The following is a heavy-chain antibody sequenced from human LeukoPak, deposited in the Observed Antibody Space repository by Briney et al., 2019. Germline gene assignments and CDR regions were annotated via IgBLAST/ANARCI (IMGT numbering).Heavy chain of an antibody. CDR1: GYTSTSYD. J-gene: IGHJ5*02. CDR2: MNPNSGNT. D-gene: IGHD2-2*01. CDR3: ARMGPRYCSSTSCYGGSWFDP. Sequence: ASVKVSCKASGYTSTSYDINWVRQATGQGLEWMGWMNPNSGNTGYAQKFQGRVTMTRNTSISTAYMELSSLRSEDTAVYYCARMGPRYCSSTSCYGGSWFDPWGQGTLVTVSS. V-gene: IGHV1-8*01.